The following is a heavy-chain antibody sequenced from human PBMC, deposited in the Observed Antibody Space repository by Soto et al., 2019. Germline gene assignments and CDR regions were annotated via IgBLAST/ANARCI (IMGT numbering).Heavy chain of an antibody. V-gene: IGHV4-34*01. Sequence: PSETLSLTCAVYDGSFSGYYWSWIRQPPGKGLEWIGEINHSGSTNYNPSLKSRVTISVDTSKNQFSLKLSSVTAADTAVYYCARARGILTGYYRGPHNWFDPWGQGTLVTVSS. CDR1: DGSFSGYY. CDR3: ARARGILTGYYRGPHNWFDP. J-gene: IGHJ5*02. CDR2: INHSGST. D-gene: IGHD3-9*01.